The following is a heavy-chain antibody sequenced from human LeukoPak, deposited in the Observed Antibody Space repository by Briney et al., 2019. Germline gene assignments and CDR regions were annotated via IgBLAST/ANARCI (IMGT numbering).Heavy chain of an antibody. V-gene: IGHV3-23*01. Sequence: GGSLRLSCAASGFTFSFAAMTWVRQAPGKGLQWVSVISDSGGSTYYADSVKGRFTISRDNSKNTLYLQMNSLRAEDTALYYCAKVKYDILTGYFDFWGQGTLVTVSS. D-gene: IGHD3-9*01. CDR1: GFTFSFAA. CDR3: AKVKYDILTGYFDF. J-gene: IGHJ4*02. CDR2: ISDSGGST.